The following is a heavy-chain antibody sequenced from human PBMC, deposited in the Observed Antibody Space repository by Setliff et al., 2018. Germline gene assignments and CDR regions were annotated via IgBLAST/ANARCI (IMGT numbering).Heavy chain of an antibody. J-gene: IGHJ5*02. CDR3: ARDILLVEGVSVTGCWFDP. CDR2: ISPYNGNT. V-gene: IGHV1-18*01. CDR1: GDTFNTYT. Sequence: ASVKVSCKASGDTFNTYTLSWVRQAPGQGLEWMGWISPYNGNTKYAQKFQGRVTMTADTSTSTAHMELRSLRFDDTAVYYCARDILLVEGVSVTGCWFDPWGQGALVTVSS. D-gene: IGHD3-9*01.